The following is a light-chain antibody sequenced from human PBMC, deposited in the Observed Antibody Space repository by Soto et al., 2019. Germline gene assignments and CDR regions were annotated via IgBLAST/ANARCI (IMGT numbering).Light chain of an antibody. Sequence: DIQMTQSPSSVSASVGDRVTITCRACQGISNWLAWYQQKPGEAPKLLIYAASTLQSGVPSRFSGSGSGTEFTLTISSLQPEDFATYFCQQADSFPHTFGQGTKLEIK. CDR3: QQADSFPHT. CDR1: QGISNW. CDR2: AAS. J-gene: IGKJ2*01. V-gene: IGKV1-12*01.